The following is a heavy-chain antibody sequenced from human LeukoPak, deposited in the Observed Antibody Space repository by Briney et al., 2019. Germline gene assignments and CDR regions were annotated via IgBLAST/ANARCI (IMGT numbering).Heavy chain of an antibody. J-gene: IGHJ6*02. CDR2: ISAYNGNT. CDR1: GYTFTHYG. Sequence: ASVKVSCKASGYTFTHYGINWLRQAPGQGLEWMAWISAYNGNTNYALNLQGRVTMTTDTSTGTAYMELRSLRSDDTAVYYCARVAFPSRNNGMDVWGQGTTVTVSS. V-gene: IGHV1-18*01. CDR3: ARVAFPSRNNGMDV. D-gene: IGHD6-13*01.